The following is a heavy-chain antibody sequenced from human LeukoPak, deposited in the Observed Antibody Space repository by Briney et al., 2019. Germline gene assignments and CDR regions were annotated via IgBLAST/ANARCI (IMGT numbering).Heavy chain of an antibody. CDR3: ARTRYYDFWSGYSDY. CDR1: GASISSGDYC. V-gene: IGHV4-30-4*08. J-gene: IGHJ4*02. D-gene: IGHD3-3*01. CDR2: IYYSGST. Sequence: SETLSPACTVSGASISSGDYCWGRLRQPAGNGLEWSGYIYYSGSTYYNPSLKSRVTISVDTSKNQFSLKLSSVTAADTAVYYCARTRYYDFWSGYSDYWGQGTLVSVSS.